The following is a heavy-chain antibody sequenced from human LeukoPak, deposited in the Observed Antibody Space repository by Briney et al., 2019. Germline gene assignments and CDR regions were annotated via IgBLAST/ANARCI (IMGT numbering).Heavy chain of an antibody. Sequence: PGGSLRLSCAASGFTFSSYAMTWVCQAPGQGLGWVSAISGSGGSTYYADSVKGRFTISRDNSRNTLYLQMNSLRAEDTAVYYCAKGGRLRYFDDRVGYYGMDVWGQGTTVTVSS. J-gene: IGHJ6*02. CDR3: AKGGRLRYFDDRVGYYGMDV. D-gene: IGHD3-9*01. V-gene: IGHV3-23*01. CDR2: ISGSGGST. CDR1: GFTFSSYA.